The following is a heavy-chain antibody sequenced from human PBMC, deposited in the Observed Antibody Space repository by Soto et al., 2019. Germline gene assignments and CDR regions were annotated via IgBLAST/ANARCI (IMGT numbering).Heavy chain of an antibody. J-gene: IGHJ4*02. V-gene: IGHV1-69*13. D-gene: IGHD1-26*01. CDR3: ARAGPSGSYHTTYYFDY. Sequence: SVKVSCKASGGTFSSYAISWVRQAPGQGLEWMGGIIPIFGTANYARKFQGRVTITADESTSTAYMELSSLRSEDTAVYYCARAGPSGSYHTTYYFDYWGQGTLVTVSS. CDR2: IIPIFGTA. CDR1: GGTFSSYA.